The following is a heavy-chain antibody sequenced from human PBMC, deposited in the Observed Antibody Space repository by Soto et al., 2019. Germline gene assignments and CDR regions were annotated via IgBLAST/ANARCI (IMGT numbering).Heavy chain of an antibody. CDR1: GFTFSSYG. V-gene: IGHV3-30*18. D-gene: IGHD3-3*01. CDR2: ISYDGSNK. J-gene: IGHJ4*02. Sequence: GGSLRLSCAASGFTFSSYGMHWVRQAPGKGLEWVAVISYDGSNKYYADSVKGRFTISRDNSKNTLYLQMNSLRAEDTAVYYCAKDGYDFWSGYSSFNYYFDYWGQGTLVTVSS. CDR3: AKDGYDFWSGYSSFNYYFDY.